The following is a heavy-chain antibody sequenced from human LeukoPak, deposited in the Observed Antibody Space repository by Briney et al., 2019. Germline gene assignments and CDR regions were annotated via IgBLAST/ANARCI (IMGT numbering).Heavy chain of an antibody. D-gene: IGHD3-10*01. Sequence: ASVKVSCKASGGTFSSYAISWVRQAPGQGLEWMGWISAYNGNTNYAQKLQGRVTMTTDTSTSAAYMELRSLRSDDTAVYYCARDGLWFGEHSFDYWGQGTLVTVSS. J-gene: IGHJ4*02. CDR3: ARDGLWFGEHSFDY. CDR1: GGTFSSYA. CDR2: ISAYNGNT. V-gene: IGHV1-18*01.